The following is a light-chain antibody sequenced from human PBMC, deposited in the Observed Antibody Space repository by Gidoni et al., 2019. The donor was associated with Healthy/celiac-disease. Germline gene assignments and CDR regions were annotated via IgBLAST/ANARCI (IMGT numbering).Light chain of an antibody. CDR3: QQSYSTSWT. CDR1: QSISSY. J-gene: IGKJ1*01. CDR2: AAS. Sequence: DIQMTQSPSSLSASVGDRVTITCRASQSISSYVNWYQQKPGKAPKLLSYAASSLQSGVPSRFRGSGSGTDFTLTISSLQPEGFANYYCQQSYSTSWTFGQGTKVEIK. V-gene: IGKV1-39*01.